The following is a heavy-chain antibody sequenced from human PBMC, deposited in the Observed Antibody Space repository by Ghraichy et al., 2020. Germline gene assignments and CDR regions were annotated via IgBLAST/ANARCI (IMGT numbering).Heavy chain of an antibody. CDR1: GASVSSCSYS. V-gene: IGHV4-61*01. Sequence: SETLSLTCTVSGASVSSCSYSWSWIRQPPGKELEWIGSIYYSGSTNYNPSLKSRVTISVDTSKNPFSLKLSSVTAADTAVYYCASDFRDYDILTGPIYYFVYWGQGTLVTVSS. CDR2: IYYSGST. J-gene: IGHJ4*02. CDR3: ASDFRDYDILTGPIYYFVY. D-gene: IGHD3-9*01.